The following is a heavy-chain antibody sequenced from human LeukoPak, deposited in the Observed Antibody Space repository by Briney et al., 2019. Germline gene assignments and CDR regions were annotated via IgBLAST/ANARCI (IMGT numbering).Heavy chain of an antibody. J-gene: IGHJ4*02. Sequence: ASVKVPCKASGGTFSSYAISWVRQAPGQGLEWMGGIIPIFGTANYAQKFQGRVTITTDESTSTAYMELSSLRSEGTAVYYCARDIAVAGFDYWGQGTLVTVSS. V-gene: IGHV1-69*05. CDR2: IIPIFGTA. CDR3: ARDIAVAGFDY. CDR1: GGTFSSYA. D-gene: IGHD6-19*01.